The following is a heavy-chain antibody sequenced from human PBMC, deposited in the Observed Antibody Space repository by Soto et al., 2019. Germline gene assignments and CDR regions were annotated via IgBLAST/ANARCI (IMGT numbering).Heavy chain of an antibody. CDR2: IYPGNSDT. J-gene: IGHJ4*02. V-gene: IGHV5-51*01. Sequence: EVQLVQSGAEVKKPGESLKISCQGSGYRFTSYWIGWVRQMPGKGLEWMGIIYPGNSDTRYSPSFQGQVTISADKSITTAYLQWSSLKASDTAMYYCARLRAQYSASDTKWGAGDYWGQGTLVTVSS. D-gene: IGHD5-12*01. CDR1: GYRFTSYW. CDR3: ARLRAQYSASDTKWGAGDY.